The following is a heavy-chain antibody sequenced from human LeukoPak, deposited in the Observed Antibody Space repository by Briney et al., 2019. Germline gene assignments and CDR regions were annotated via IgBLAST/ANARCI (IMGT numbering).Heavy chain of an antibody. CDR2: ISGHGSNT. Sequence: PGGFLRLSCAASGFTFSTYAMGWVRQAPGKGLEWVSAISGHGSNTYYADSVKGRFTVSRDNSKNTLYLQMNSLRVEDTAVYYCVKGMASGWGYYYYYGMDVWGQGTTVTVSS. V-gene: IGHV3-23*01. J-gene: IGHJ6*02. CDR1: GFTFSTYA. D-gene: IGHD6-19*01. CDR3: VKGMASGWGYYYYYGMDV.